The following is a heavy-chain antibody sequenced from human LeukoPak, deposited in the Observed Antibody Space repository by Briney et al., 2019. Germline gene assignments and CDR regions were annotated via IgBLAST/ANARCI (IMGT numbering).Heavy chain of an antibody. CDR1: GGSISSGGYY. D-gene: IGHD4-17*01. J-gene: IGHJ5*02. CDR3: ARDGYGDLRGFDP. V-gene: IGHV4-31*03. Sequence: SQTLSLTCTVSGGSISSGGYYWSWIRQHPGKGLEWIGYIYYSGSTYYNPSLKSRVTISVDTSKNQFSLELSSVTAADTAVYYCARDGYGDLRGFDPWGQGTLVTVSS. CDR2: IYYSGST.